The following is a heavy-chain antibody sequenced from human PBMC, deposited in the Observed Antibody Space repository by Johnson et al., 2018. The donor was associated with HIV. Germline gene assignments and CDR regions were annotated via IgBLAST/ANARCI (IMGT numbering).Heavy chain of an antibody. CDR2: INSDGSDT. CDR1: GFTFSSYW. CDR3: ARSASKYDAFDI. J-gene: IGHJ3*02. V-gene: IGHV3-74*02. Sequence: VQLVESGGGLVKPGGSLRLSCAASGFTFSSYWMHWVRQVPRKGLVWVSRINSDGSDTIYVDSVKGRFTISRDNAKDTLYLRMNNLRAEDTAMYYCARSASKYDAFDIWGQGTLVTVSS.